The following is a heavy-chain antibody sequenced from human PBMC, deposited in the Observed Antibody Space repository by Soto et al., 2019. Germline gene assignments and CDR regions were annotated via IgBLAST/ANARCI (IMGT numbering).Heavy chain of an antibody. D-gene: IGHD6-13*01. CDR1: RDTFSLYV. Sequence: QVQLVQSGPEVKKPGSSVKVSCKASRDTFSLYVITWVRQAPGQGLEWMGGIIPTFGTPNYAQKFHGRVTITADKSTTTAYMELRSLRSEDTAVYYCTTFRVGTDFDYWGQGTRVTVSS. V-gene: IGHV1-69*06. CDR3: TTFRVGTDFDY. CDR2: IIPTFGTP. J-gene: IGHJ4*02.